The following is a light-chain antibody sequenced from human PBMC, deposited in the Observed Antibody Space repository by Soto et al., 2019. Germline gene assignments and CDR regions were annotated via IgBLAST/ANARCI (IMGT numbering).Light chain of an antibody. J-gene: IGLJ1*01. CDR2: ETN. CDR1: SSDIGNNY. V-gene: IGLV1-51*02. Sequence: HSVLTQPPSVSAAPGQKVTISCFGSSSDIGNNYVSWYQHLPGTAPKLLIYETNKRHSGIPDRFSGSKSGTSATLDITGLQAGDEADYYCGTWDNSLSADVFGTGTKVTVL. CDR3: GTWDNSLSADV.